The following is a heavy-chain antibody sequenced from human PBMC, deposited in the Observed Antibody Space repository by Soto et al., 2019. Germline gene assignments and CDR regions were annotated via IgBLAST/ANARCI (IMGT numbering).Heavy chain of an antibody. V-gene: IGHV1-46*01. CDR3: AIGGSYYYDSSGYINWFDP. J-gene: IGHJ5*02. CDR2: INPSGGST. CDR1: GGSFSIYT. D-gene: IGHD3-22*01. Sequence: ASVKVSCKASGGSFSIYTISWVRQAPGQGLEWMGIINPSGGSTSYAQKFQGRVTMTRDTSTSTVYMELSSLRSEDTAVYYCAIGGSYYYDSSGYINWFDPWGQGTLVTVSS.